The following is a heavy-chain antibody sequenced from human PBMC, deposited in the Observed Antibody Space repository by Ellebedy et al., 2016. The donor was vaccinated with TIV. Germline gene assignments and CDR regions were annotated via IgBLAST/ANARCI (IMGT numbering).Heavy chain of an antibody. D-gene: IGHD6-19*01. CDR1: GFTFSSYG. CDR3: ARDQWLGRAYYFDS. J-gene: IGHJ4*02. V-gene: IGHV3-7*01. Sequence: GESLKISCAASGFTFSSYGMSWVRQAPGKGLEWVANIKQDGSEKCYVDSVKGRFSISRDNAKNSLYVQMNSLRDEDTAVYYCARDQWLGRAYYFDSWGQGTLVTVSS. CDR2: IKQDGSEK.